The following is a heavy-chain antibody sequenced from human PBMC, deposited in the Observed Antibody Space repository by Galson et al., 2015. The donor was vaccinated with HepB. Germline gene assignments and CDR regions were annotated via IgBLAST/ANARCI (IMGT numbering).Heavy chain of an antibody. J-gene: IGHJ4*02. CDR3: ARDPGIAAAGTNVDY. CDR1: GFTFSSYE. CDR2: ISKSGWTT. D-gene: IGHD6-13*01. V-gene: IGHV3-48*03. Sequence: SLRLSCAASGFTFSSYEMNWVRQAPGKGLEWVSYISKSGWTTYYADSVKGRFTISRDNAKNSLSLQMNRLRAEDTAVYYCARDPGIAAAGTNVDYWGQGILVTGSS.